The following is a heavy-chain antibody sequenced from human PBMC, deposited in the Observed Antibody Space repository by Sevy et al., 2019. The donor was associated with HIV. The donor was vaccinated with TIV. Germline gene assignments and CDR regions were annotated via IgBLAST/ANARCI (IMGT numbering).Heavy chain of an antibody. J-gene: IGHJ4*02. V-gene: IGHV3-7*01. Sequence: GGSLRLSCAASGFTFSSYWMSWVRQAPGKGLEWVAIIKQDGSEKYYVDSVKGQFTISRDNAKNTLYLQMNSLRAEDTAVYYCARESSANSGGWFCDYWGQGTLVTVSS. D-gene: IGHD6-19*01. CDR1: GFTFSSYW. CDR3: ARESSANSGGWFCDY. CDR2: IKQDGSEK.